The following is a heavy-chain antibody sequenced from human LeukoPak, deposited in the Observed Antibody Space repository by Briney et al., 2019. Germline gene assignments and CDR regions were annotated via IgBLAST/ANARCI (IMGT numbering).Heavy chain of an antibody. CDR2: TYYSPKWYK. CDR1: GDSVASNSAG. Sequence: SQTLSLTCAISGDSVASNSAGWNWLRHSPSRGLEWLGRTYYSPKWYKDYAVSVKSRITINPDTSKNQFSVQLNSVTPEDTAVYYCARGWYGEDVWGHGTTVTVSS. CDR3: ARGWYGEDV. J-gene: IGHJ6*02. V-gene: IGHV6-1*01. D-gene: IGHD6-19*01.